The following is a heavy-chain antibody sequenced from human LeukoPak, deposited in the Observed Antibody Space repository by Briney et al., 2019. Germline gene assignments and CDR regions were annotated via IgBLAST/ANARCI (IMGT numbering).Heavy chain of an antibody. CDR1: GGSISPYY. D-gene: IGHD5-18*01. CDR2: IYYSGST. Sequence: SETLSFTCTVSGGSISPYYWSWLRQPPGKGLEWIGYIYYSGSTNYNPSLKSRVTISVDTSKNQFSLKLSSVTAADTAVYYCARIEDVDTAMYYWGQGTLVTVSS. J-gene: IGHJ4*02. V-gene: IGHV4-59*01. CDR3: ARIEDVDTAMYY.